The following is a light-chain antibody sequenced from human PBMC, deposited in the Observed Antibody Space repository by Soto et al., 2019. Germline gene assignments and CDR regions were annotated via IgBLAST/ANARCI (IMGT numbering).Light chain of an antibody. CDR3: LQDSSYPRT. CDR2: GTS. Sequence: AIQMTQSPSSMSASIGDRVTITCRASQDIRNEVGWYQQRPGKAPKLLVYGTSYLESGVPSRFSGGGSGTDFTLTISRLQPEDFATYYCLQDSSYPRTFGQGTTVEL. V-gene: IGKV1-6*02. CDR1: QDIRNE. J-gene: IGKJ1*01.